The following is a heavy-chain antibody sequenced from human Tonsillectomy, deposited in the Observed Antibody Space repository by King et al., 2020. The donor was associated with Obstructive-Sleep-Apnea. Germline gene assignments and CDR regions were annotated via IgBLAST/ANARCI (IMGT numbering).Heavy chain of an antibody. Sequence: QLVQSGGGLVQPGRSLRLSCAASGFTFDDYAMHWVRQAPGKGLEWVSGISWNSAGIGYADSVKGRFTISRDTAKNSLYLQMNSLRAEDTAFYYCAKDQYSGSYYAAFDIWGQGTMVTVSS. J-gene: IGHJ3*02. CDR2: ISWNSAGI. CDR3: AKDQYSGSYYAAFDI. V-gene: IGHV3-9*01. D-gene: IGHD1-26*01. CDR1: GFTFDDYA.